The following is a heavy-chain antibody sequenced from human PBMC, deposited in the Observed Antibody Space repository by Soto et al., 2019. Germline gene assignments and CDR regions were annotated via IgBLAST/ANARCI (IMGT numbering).Heavy chain of an antibody. Sequence: GGSLRLSCAASGFTFSSYAMHWVRQAPGKGLEWVAVISYDGSNKYYADSVKGRFTISRDNSKNTLYLQMNSLRAEDTAVYYCAQWARENLGYGMDVWGQGTTVTVSS. CDR2: ISYDGSNK. CDR3: AQWARENLGYGMDV. J-gene: IGHJ6*02. CDR1: GFTFSSYA. V-gene: IGHV3-30-3*01. D-gene: IGHD1-26*01.